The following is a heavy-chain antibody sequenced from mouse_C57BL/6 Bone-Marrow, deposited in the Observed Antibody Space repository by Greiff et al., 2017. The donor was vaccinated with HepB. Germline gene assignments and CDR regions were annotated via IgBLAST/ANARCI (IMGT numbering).Heavy chain of an antibody. D-gene: IGHD1-1*01. CDR3: ARGGTVVADYAMDY. V-gene: IGHV1-7*01. Sequence: QVQLQQSGAELAKPGASVKLSCKASGYTFTSYWMHWVKQRPGQGLEWIGYINPSSGYTKYNQKLKDKAKVTADKSSSTASMQLSSLTYEDSAVYYCARGGTVVADYAMDYWGQGTSVTVSS. J-gene: IGHJ4*01. CDR2: INPSSGYT. CDR1: GYTFTSYW.